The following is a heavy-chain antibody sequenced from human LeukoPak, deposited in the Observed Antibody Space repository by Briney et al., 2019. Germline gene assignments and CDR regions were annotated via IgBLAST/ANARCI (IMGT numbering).Heavy chain of an antibody. J-gene: IGHJ4*02. Sequence: SEALSLTCTVSGGSISGSNWSWIRQSPGKELEWIAYINDSGTTSYNPSLKSRVTISVDTSKKQFSLKVNSVTAADTAVYYCARREAVLTGYFDYWGQGTLVTVSS. D-gene: IGHD1-14*01. CDR1: GGSISGSN. CDR3: ARREAVLTGYFDY. CDR2: INDSGTT. V-gene: IGHV4-59*08.